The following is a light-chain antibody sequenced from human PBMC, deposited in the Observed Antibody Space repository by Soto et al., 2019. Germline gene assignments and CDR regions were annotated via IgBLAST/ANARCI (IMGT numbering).Light chain of an antibody. CDR2: GNS. V-gene: IGLV1-40*01. CDR3: QSYDSSLSGWV. J-gene: IGLJ3*02. CDR1: SSNIGSNT. Sequence: QSVLTQPPSASGTPGQRVTISCSGGSSNIGSNTVNWYQHLPGTAPRLLIYGNSNRPSGVPDRFSGSKSGTSASLAITGLQAEDEADYYCQSYDSSLSGWVFGGGTQLTVL.